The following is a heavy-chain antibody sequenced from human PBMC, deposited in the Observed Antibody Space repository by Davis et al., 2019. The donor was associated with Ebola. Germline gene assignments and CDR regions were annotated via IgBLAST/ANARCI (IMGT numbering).Heavy chain of an antibody. J-gene: IGHJ5*02. CDR3: AKDREWGSYDA. Sequence: PGGSLRLSCVASGFTFSDHGMNWVRQAPGKGLEWVSGITGRGVTYYAESVRGRFVVSRDNPRNTVYLQMNSLRGEDTAIYYCAKDREWGSYDAWGQGTPVTVSS. CDR2: ITGRGVT. CDR1: GFTFSDHG. V-gene: IGHV3-23*01. D-gene: IGHD7-27*01.